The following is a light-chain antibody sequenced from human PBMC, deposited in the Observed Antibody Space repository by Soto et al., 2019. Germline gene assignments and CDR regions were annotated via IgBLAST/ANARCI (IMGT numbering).Light chain of an antibody. Sequence: EIVLTQSPATLSLSPGERATLSCRARPSVTNFLAWYQQKPGQAPRLLIYGAFNRATGIPARSSGSGSGTDFTLTISSLEPEDFAVYYCQQRNIWPPVTFGQGTRLEIK. J-gene: IGKJ5*01. CDR2: GAF. CDR1: PSVTNF. V-gene: IGKV3-11*01. CDR3: QQRNIWPPVT.